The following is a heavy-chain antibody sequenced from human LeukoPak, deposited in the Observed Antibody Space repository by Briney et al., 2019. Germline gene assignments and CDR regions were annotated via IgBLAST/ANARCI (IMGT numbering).Heavy chain of an antibody. V-gene: IGHV5-51*01. J-gene: IGHJ4*02. CDR2: IYPGDSDT. D-gene: IGHD6-19*01. Sequence: GESLQISCKGSGYNFTSYWIGWVRQLPGKGLEWMGIIYPGDSDTRYSPSFQGHVTISADKSISTAYLQWSSLKASDTAMYYCARSSGWSRYHDYWGQGTLVTVSS. CDR1: GYNFTSYW. CDR3: ARSSGWSRYHDY.